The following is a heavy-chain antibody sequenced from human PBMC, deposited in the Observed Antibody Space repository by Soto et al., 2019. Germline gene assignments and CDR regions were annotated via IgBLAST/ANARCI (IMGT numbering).Heavy chain of an antibody. CDR2: IIPILGIA. J-gene: IGHJ4*02. CDR3: ARDRADGDYFYGRYYFDY. Sequence: QVQLVQSGAEVKKPGSSVKVSCKASGGTFSSYTISWVRQAPGQGLEWMGRIIPILGIANYAQKFQGRVTITADKSTSTAYMELSSLRSEDTAVYYCARDRADGDYFYGRYYFDYWGQGTLVTVSS. V-gene: IGHV1-69*08. CDR1: GGTFSSYT. D-gene: IGHD4-17*01.